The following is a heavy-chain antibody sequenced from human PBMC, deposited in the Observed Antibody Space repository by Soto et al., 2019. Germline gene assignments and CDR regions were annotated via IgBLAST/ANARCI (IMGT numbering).Heavy chain of an antibody. Sequence: PGGSLRLSCAASGFTFSSYGMHWVRQAPGKGLEWVAVISYDGSNKYYADSVKGRFTISRDNSKNTLYLQMNSLRAEDTAVYYCAKDSCSSTSCYFGIDYWGQGTLVTVSS. CDR3: AKDSCSSTSCYFGIDY. CDR2: ISYDGSNK. D-gene: IGHD2-2*01. CDR1: GFTFSSYG. J-gene: IGHJ4*02. V-gene: IGHV3-30*18.